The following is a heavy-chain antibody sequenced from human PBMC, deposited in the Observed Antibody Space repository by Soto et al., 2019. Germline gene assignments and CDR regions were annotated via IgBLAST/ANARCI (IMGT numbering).Heavy chain of an antibody. J-gene: IGHJ4*02. D-gene: IGHD3-9*01. CDR2: IIPIFGTA. Sequence: SVKVSCKVSGYTLTDLSMQWVRQAPGQRLEKKKGIIPIFGTANYAHKFQGRVTFTADESTSTAYMELSSLRSEDTAVYFCARLVLRYFDSELDYWGQGTLVTVSS. V-gene: IGHV1-69*13. CDR1: GYTLTDLS. CDR3: ARLVLRYFDSELDY.